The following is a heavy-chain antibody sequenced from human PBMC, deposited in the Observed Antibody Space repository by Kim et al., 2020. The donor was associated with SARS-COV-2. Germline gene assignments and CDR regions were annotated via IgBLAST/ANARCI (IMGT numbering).Heavy chain of an antibody. Sequence: YAASVKGRFTISRDNAKNSLYLQMNSLTAEDTALYYCAKGTPLIYYYGMDVWGQGTTVTVSS. J-gene: IGHJ6*02. D-gene: IGHD3-16*01. V-gene: IGHV3-9*01. CDR3: AKGTPLIYYYGMDV.